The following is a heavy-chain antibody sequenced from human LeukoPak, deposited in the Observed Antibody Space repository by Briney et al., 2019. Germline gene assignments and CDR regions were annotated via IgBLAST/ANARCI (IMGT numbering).Heavy chain of an antibody. CDR1: GSTVSSYA. J-gene: IGHJ4*02. CDR3: ARDSTYYYASGSSGPHYFDY. V-gene: IGHV3-30*01. Sequence: GRSLRPSWAASGSTVSSYARHWVRQPPGKRLEWVAVISYDGGITNHADSVKGRFTISRDNSKNTLYLQLNSLRAEDAAVYYCARDSTYYYASGSSGPHYFDYWGQGTLVTVSS. CDR2: ISYDGGIT. D-gene: IGHD3-10*01.